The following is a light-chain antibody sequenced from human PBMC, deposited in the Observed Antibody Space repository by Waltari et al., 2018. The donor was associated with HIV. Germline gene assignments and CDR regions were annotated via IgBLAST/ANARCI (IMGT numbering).Light chain of an antibody. CDR1: GSNIGAGYD. Sequence: QPVLTQPPSVSGAPGLGVTVSCTGSGSNIGAGYDVHWYQQLPGTAPKLLIYGTINRASRVPDRFAASKSGTSASVAITGLQPEDESDYYCQSYDSSLSAWVFGGGTKLTVL. CDR2: GTI. CDR3: QSYDSSLSAWV. V-gene: IGLV1-40*01. J-gene: IGLJ3*02.